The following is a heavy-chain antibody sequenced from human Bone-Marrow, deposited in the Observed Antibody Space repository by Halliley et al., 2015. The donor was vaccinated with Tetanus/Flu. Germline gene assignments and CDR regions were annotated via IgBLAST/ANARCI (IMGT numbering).Heavy chain of an antibody. CDR2: IKSKTDGGTT. J-gene: IGHJ4*02. CDR1: GFTFSDYW. CDR3: TTHSSSYYFDY. Sequence: SLRLSCVASGFTFSDYWMTWIRQAPGKGPEWVARIKSKTDGGTTDYAAPVKGRFTVSRDDLKNTLYLQMNSLKIEDTAVYYCTTHSSSYYFDYWGQGTLVTVSS. V-gene: IGHV3-15*01. D-gene: IGHD6-6*01.